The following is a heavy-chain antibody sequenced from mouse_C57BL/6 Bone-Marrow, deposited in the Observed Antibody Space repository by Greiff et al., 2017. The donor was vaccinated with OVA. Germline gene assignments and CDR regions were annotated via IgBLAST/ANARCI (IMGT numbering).Heavy chain of an antibody. CDR1: GFTFSDFY. CDR2: SRNKANDYTT. Sequence: EVKLMESGGGLVQSGRSLRLSCATSGFTFSDFYMEWLRQAPGKGLEWIAASRNKANDYTTEYSASVKGRFIVSRDTSQSILYLQMNALRDEDTAIYYCARDNWDWYFDVWGTGTTVTVSS. CDR3: ARDNWDWYFDV. V-gene: IGHV7-1*01. J-gene: IGHJ1*03. D-gene: IGHD4-1*01.